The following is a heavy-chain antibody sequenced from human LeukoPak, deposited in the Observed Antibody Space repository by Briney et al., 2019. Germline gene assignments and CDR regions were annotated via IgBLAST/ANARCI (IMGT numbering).Heavy chain of an antibody. J-gene: IGHJ3*02. CDR1: GGSISSYY. CDR3: ARVFRYYYDSSGDQDAFDI. V-gene: IGHV4-59*01. D-gene: IGHD3-22*01. Sequence: SETLSLTCNVSGGSISSYYWSWIRQPPGKGLEWIGYIYYSGSTNYNPSLKSRVTISVDTSKNQFPLKLSSVTAADTAVYYCARVFRYYYDSSGDQDAFDIWGQGTMVTVSS. CDR2: IYYSGST.